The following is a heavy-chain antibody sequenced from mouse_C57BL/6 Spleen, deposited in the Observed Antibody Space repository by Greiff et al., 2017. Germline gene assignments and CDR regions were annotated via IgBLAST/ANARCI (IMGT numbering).Heavy chain of an antibody. CDR2: IYPGDGDT. D-gene: IGHD2-3*01. V-gene: IGHV1-82*01. Sequence: QVQLKQSGPELVKPGASVKISCKASGYAFSSSWMNWVKQRPGKGLEWIGRIYPGDGDTNYNGKFKGKATLTADKSSSTAYMQLSSLTSEDSAVYFCASGWLLPWFAYWGQGTLVTVSA. J-gene: IGHJ3*01. CDR3: ASGWLLPWFAY. CDR1: GYAFSSSW.